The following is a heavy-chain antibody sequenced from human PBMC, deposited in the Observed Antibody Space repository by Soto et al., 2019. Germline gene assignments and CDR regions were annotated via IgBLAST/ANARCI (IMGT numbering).Heavy chain of an antibody. D-gene: IGHD6-19*01. CDR2: IYYSGST. J-gene: IGHJ6*02. V-gene: IGHV4-61*01. CDR3: TRIAVAGTDYYYYGMDV. CDR1: GGSVSSGSYY. Sequence: SETLSLTCTVSGGSVSSGSYYWSWIRQPPGKGLEWIGYIYYSGSTNYNPSLKSRVTISVDTSKNQFSLKLSSVTAADTAVYYCTRIAVAGTDYYYYGMDVWGQGTTVTVSS.